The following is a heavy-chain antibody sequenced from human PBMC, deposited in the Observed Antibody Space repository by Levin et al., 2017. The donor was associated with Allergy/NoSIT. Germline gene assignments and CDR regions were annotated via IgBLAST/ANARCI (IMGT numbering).Heavy chain of an antibody. CDR3: VKGADILTGYYRMVDY. V-gene: IGHV3-30*18. J-gene: IGHJ4*02. D-gene: IGHD3-9*01. Sequence: GGSLRLSCAASGSSFNEYGMHWVRQAPGKGLEWVAFISYDGNFKYYLDSVKGRFTISRDNSNKRVFLQMNRLRPEDTAVYYCVKGADILTGYYRMVDYWGQGTLVTVSS. CDR2: ISYDGNFK. CDR1: GSSFNEYG.